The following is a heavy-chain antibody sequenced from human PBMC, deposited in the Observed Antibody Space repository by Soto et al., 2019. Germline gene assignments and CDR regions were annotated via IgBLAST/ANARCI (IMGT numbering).Heavy chain of an antibody. CDR3: AGAKLERPGWQQFDV. V-gene: IGHV4-34*01. CDR1: GGSFTGHF. Sequence: SETLSLTGTVSGGSFTGHFCSWVRQPPWKGLEWIGEVSHSGNTKYYPSLRSRVTLSVDSSKNQISLALTSVTAADTAVYYCAGAKLERPGWQQFDVLGQGTLVTVCS. CDR2: VSHSGNT. D-gene: IGHD1-1*01. J-gene: IGHJ4*02.